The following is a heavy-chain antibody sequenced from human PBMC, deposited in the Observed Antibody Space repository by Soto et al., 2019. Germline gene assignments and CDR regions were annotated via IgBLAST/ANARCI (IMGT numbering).Heavy chain of an antibody. J-gene: IGHJ6*03. V-gene: IGHV3-11*01. Sequence: QVQLVESGGGLVKPGGSLRLSCAASGFTFSDYYMSWIRQAPGKGLEWVSYISSSGSTIYYADSVKGRFTISRDNAKNSLYLQMNSLRAEDTAVYYCARTGWTYDIVMSTPPYYMDVWGKGTTVTVSS. D-gene: IGHD3-9*01. CDR1: GFTFSDYY. CDR2: ISSSGSTI. CDR3: ARTGWTYDIVMSTPPYYMDV.